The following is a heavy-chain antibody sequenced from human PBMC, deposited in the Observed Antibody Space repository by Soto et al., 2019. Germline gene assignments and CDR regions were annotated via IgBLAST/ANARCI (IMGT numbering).Heavy chain of an antibody. Sequence: QVQLQESGPGLVEPSGTLSLTCAVSGGSISSGDWWTWVRQPPGKGLEWVGEIYRRGTTNYNSSLTSRVTLSLDQSNNQFSLKLTSVTAADTAVYCCARGPRLWGQGTLVTVSS. CDR1: GGSISSGDW. J-gene: IGHJ4*02. CDR2: IYRRGTT. V-gene: IGHV4-4*01. CDR3: ARGPRL.